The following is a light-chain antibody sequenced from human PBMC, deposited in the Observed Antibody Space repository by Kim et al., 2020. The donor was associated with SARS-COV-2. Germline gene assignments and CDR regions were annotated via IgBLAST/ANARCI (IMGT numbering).Light chain of an antibody. CDR2: GTS. J-gene: IGKJ5*01. CDR3: QQYGGSPPIT. CDR1: QPISPFV. Sequence: PGDMATLSCRASQPISPFVLAWYLSKPSQPPRLLMYGTSTRATGVPDRFSGIGSGTDFTLTISRLETEDFAVFYCQQYGGSPPITFGQGTRLEIK. V-gene: IGKV3-20*01.